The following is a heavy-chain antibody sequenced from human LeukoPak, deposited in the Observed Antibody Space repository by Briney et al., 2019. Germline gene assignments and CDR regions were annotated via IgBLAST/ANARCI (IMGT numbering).Heavy chain of an antibody. Sequence: GGSLRLSCTTSGFNFAGYTMHWVRQAPGGGLEWISSISLTSVEKYYAHSVKGRFTISRDNGKNSLYLQMNSLRAEDTAVYYCAKLTGDDGGYWAQGTLVTVSS. CDR1: GFNFAGYT. CDR3: AKLTGDDGGY. V-gene: IGHV3-21*04. J-gene: IGHJ4*02. D-gene: IGHD4-23*01. CDR2: ISLTSVEK.